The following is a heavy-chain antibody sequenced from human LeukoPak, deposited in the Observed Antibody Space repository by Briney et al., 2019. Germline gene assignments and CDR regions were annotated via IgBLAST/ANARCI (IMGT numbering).Heavy chain of an antibody. V-gene: IGHV3-48*03. D-gene: IGHD6-19*01. CDR1: QFTFSNYE. CDR2: ISFGGSSI. Sequence: GGSLRLSCVAYQFTFSNYEMNWVRQAPGKGLEWVSYISFGGSSIHYADSAKGRFTISRDNAKNSLYLQMNSLRAEDTAVYYCARSKGGWRLFGYWGQGTLVTVSS. J-gene: IGHJ4*02. CDR3: ARSKGGWRLFGY.